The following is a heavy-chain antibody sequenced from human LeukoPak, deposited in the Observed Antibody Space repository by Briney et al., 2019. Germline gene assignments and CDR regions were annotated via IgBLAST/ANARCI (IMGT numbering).Heavy chain of an antibody. CDR3: ATSPIVVVPAARGSDY. V-gene: IGHV1-69*04. Sequence: SVTVSFKASGGTFSIYAISWVRQAPGQGLEWMGRIIPILGIANYAQKFQGRGTITADKATSTAYMELSSLRSEDTAVYYCATSPIVVVPAARGSDYWGQGTLVTVSS. CDR1: GGTFSIYA. CDR2: IIPILGIA. J-gene: IGHJ4*02. D-gene: IGHD2-2*01.